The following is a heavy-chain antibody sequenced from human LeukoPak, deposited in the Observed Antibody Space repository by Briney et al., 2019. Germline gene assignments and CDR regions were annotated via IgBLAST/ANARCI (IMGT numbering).Heavy chain of an antibody. CDR1: GGSISSYY. CDR2: AYYSGST. J-gene: IGHJ2*01. V-gene: IGHV4-59*08. Sequence: SETLSLTCTVSGGSISSYYWTWIRQPPGKGLEWIGHAYYSGSTNYSPSLKSRVTLSLDTSKNQFSLRLSSVAAADAAVYYCARLVRSFDLWGRGTLVTVSS. CDR3: ARLVRSFDL.